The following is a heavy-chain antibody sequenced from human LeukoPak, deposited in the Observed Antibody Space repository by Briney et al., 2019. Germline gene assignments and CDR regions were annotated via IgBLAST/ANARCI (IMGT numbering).Heavy chain of an antibody. CDR3: ATVTATFDY. J-gene: IGHJ4*02. Sequence: GASVKVSCTVSGYTLTELSMHWVGQAPGKGLEGMGGSDPEDGETTYAQNFQPRVTMTEDTSTDTAYMELSSLRSEDTAVYYCATVTATFDYWGQGTLVTVSS. D-gene: IGHD2-21*02. CDR2: SDPEDGET. V-gene: IGHV1-24*01. CDR1: GYTLTELS.